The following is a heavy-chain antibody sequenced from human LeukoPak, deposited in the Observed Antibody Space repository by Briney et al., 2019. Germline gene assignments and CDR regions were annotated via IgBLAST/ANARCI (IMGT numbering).Heavy chain of an antibody. J-gene: IGHJ6*02. CDR3: AREHRLSGYCSSTSCPTFGYYYGMDV. Sequence: ASVKVSCKASGYTFTSYGISWVRQATGQGLEWMGWISAYNGDTNYAQKLQGRVTMTTDTSTSTAYMELRSLRSDDTAVYYCAREHRLSGYCSSTSCPTFGYYYGMDVWGQGTTLTVSS. CDR2: ISAYNGDT. D-gene: IGHD2-2*03. CDR1: GYTFTSYG. V-gene: IGHV1-18*01.